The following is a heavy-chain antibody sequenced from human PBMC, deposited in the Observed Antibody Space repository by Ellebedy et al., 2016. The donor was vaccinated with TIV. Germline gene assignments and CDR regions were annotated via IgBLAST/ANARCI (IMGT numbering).Heavy chain of an antibody. CDR3: ARDDPSGWLDP. CDR1: GGSVSSGRYY. J-gene: IGHJ5*02. D-gene: IGHD3-10*01. CDR2: IYYSGST. Sequence: MPSETLSLTCTVSGGSVSSGRYYWSWIRQPPGKGPEWVGYIYYSGSTNYNPSLKSRVTISIDTSKNQFSLRLTSVTAADTAVYYCARDDPSGWLDPWGQGTLVTVSS. V-gene: IGHV4-61*01.